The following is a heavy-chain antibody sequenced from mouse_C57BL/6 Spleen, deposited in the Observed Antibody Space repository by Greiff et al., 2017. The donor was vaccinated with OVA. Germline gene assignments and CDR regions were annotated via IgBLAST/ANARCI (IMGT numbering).Heavy chain of an antibody. Sequence: DVQLVESGGGLVKPGGSLKLSCAASGFTFSSYAMSWVRQTPEKRLEWVATISDGGSYTYYPDNVKGRFTISRDNAKNNLYLQMSHLKSEDTAMYYCARVGDYPYFDYWGQGTTLTVSS. V-gene: IGHV5-4*01. CDR3: ARVGDYPYFDY. D-gene: IGHD2-4*01. CDR1: GFTFSSYA. J-gene: IGHJ2*01. CDR2: ISDGGSYT.